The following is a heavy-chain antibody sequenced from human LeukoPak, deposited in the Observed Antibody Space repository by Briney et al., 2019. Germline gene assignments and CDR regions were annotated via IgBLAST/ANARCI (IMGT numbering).Heavy chain of an antibody. V-gene: IGHV3-43*01. CDR2: ITWDGGAT. J-gene: IGHJ4*02. CDR3: AKSDNPWEPVNPFDY. D-gene: IGHD1-26*01. Sequence: GGSLRLSCAASEFTFDDFSMTWVRQAPGTGLEWVSLITWDGGATYYADSVKGRFTISRDNSKNSLYLQMNSLRTEDTAVYYCAKSDNPWEPVNPFDYWGQGTLVTVSS. CDR1: EFTFDDFS.